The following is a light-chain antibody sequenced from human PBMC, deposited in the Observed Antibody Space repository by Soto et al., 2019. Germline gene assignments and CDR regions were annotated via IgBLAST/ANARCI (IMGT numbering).Light chain of an antibody. CDR2: DVS. J-gene: IGLJ2*01. CDR1: SNDIGTSNF. V-gene: IGLV2-14*03. CDR3: SSYTISSTVV. Sequence: QSALTQPASVSGSPGQSITISCTGTSNDIGTSNFVSWYQHHPGKAPKLMIYDVSNRPSGVSDRFSGSKSGNTASLTISGRQAEDEADYYCSSYTISSTVVFGGGTKVTVL.